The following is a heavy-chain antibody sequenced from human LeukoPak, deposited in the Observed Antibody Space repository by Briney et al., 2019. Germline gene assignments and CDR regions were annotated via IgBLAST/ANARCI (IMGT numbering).Heavy chain of an antibody. CDR1: GFTFSSYA. Sequence: GGSLRLSCAASGFTFSSYAMSWVRQAPGKGLEWISAISGSGGSTYYVDSVKGRFTISRDNSKNTLYLQMYSLRVEDTAVYYCAKLPVAGLYFDYWGREPWSPSPQ. D-gene: IGHD6-19*01. V-gene: IGHV3-23*01. J-gene: IGHJ4*02. CDR3: AKLPVAGLYFDY. CDR2: ISGSGGST.